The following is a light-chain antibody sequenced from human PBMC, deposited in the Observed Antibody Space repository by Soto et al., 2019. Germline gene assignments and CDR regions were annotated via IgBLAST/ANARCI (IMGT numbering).Light chain of an antibody. V-gene: IGLV2-14*03. Sequence: QSVLTQPASVSGSPGQSITISCSGTSSDIGSYNHVAWYQQFPGKSPKLMIYAVSDRPPGVSDRFSGFKSGITASLTISGLQTEDEADYYCISYTDRQSYLFGTGTKVTVL. CDR1: SSDIGSYNH. CDR3: ISYTDRQSYL. CDR2: AVS. J-gene: IGLJ1*01.